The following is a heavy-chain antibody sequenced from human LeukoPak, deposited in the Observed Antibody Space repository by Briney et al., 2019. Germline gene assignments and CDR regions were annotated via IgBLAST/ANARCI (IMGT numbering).Heavy chain of an antibody. CDR1: GFSVSNNY. CDR2: IYSGGDK. J-gene: IGHJ4*02. CDR3: ASTFETYYYGSGKTTPSDY. Sequence: GGSLRLSCAASGFSVSNNYMSWVRQAPGKGLEWVSLIYSGGDKRYAASVKGRFTISRDNSKNTLYLQMDSLRVEDTAVYYCASTFETYYYGSGKTTPSDYWGQGTLVTVSS. D-gene: IGHD3-10*01. V-gene: IGHV3-53*01.